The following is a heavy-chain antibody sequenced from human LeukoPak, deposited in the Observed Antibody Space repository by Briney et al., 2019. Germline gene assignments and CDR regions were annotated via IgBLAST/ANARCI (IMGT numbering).Heavy chain of an antibody. J-gene: IGHJ4*02. CDR2: IKGDGSST. CDR1: GFTFSSYR. Sequence: GGSLRLSCAASGFTFSSYRMHWVRHTPGKGLVWVSRIKGDGSSTSYADSVKGRFTISRDNSKNTLYLQMNSLRAEDTAVYYCASHWGGYWGQETLVTVSS. CDR3: ASHWGGY. D-gene: IGHD3-16*01. V-gene: IGHV3-74*01.